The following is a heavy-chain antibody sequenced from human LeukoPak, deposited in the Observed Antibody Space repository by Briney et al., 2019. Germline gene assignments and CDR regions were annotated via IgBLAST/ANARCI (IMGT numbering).Heavy chain of an antibody. CDR3: AKDYYDSSGSRYTH. D-gene: IGHD3-22*01. CDR1: GFSFSSYA. Sequence: QPGGSLRLSCAASGFSFSSYAMSWVRQVPGRRLEWVSALSDSGGSTWYVDSVKGRFTISRDNSKNTLYLQMNNLRAEDTATYYCAKDYYDSSGSRYTHWGQGTLVTVSS. CDR2: LSDSGGST. V-gene: IGHV3-23*01. J-gene: IGHJ4*02.